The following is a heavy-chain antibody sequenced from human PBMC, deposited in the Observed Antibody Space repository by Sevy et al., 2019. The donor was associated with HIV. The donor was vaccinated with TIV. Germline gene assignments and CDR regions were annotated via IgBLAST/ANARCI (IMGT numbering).Heavy chain of an antibody. D-gene: IGHD6-19*01. CDR3: ARDRQGITVAGTAIDY. Sequence: GGSLRLSCAASGFTFSSYEMNWVRQAPVKGLEWISYITLSGSTMYYADSVKGRFTISRDNAKNSLYLQMNSLRAEDTAVYYCARDRQGITVAGTAIDYWGQGTLVTVSS. V-gene: IGHV3-48*03. CDR1: GFTFSSYE. CDR2: ITLSGSTM. J-gene: IGHJ4*02.